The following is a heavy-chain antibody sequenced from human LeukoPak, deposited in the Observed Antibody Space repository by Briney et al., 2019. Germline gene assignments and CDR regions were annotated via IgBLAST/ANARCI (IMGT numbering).Heavy chain of an antibody. CDR3: ARDGSSWGIDY. J-gene: IGHJ4*02. D-gene: IGHD7-27*01. V-gene: IGHV3-21*01. Sequence: GGSLRLSCAASGFTFSSYSMNWVRQAPGKGLEWVSSISSSSSYIYYADSVKGRFTISRDNAKNSLYLQMNRLRAEDTAVYYCARDGSSWGIDYWGQGTLVTVSS. CDR1: GFTFSSYS. CDR2: ISSSSSYI.